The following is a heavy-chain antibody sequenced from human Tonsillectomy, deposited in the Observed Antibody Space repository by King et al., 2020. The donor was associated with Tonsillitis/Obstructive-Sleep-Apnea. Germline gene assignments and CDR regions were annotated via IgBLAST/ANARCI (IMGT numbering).Heavy chain of an antibody. J-gene: IGHJ6*03. V-gene: IGHV4-34*01. Sequence: VQLQQWGAGLLKPSETLFLTCAVYGESFSGYYWSWIRQPPEKGLEWIGEINHGGSTNYNPSLKSRVTISVDTSKNQFSLKLSSVTAADTALYYCATAGGNYYSYYMDVWGKGTTVTVSS. CDR2: INHGGST. CDR3: ATAGGNYYSYYMDV. CDR1: GESFSGYY. D-gene: IGHD3-16*01.